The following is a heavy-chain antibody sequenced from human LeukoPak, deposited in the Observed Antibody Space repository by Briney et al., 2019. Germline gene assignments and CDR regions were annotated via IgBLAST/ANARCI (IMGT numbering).Heavy chain of an antibody. J-gene: IGHJ5*02. V-gene: IGHV3-74*01. CDR1: GFTLSKYW. CDR3: VRDFVGPDDL. CDR2: INRDGSRI. Sequence: PGGSLGLSCGDSGFTLSKYWMHWVRQVPGKGLTWVSRINRDGSRIDHAGSVKGRFTISRDNAKNTLYLQMNSLRPEDTAVYYCVRDFVGPDDLWGQGTLVTVSS. D-gene: IGHD1-26*01.